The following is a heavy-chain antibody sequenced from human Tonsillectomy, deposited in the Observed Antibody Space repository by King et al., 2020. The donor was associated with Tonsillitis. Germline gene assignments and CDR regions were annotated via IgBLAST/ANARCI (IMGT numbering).Heavy chain of an antibody. D-gene: IGHD1-26*01. J-gene: IGHJ5*02. Sequence: VQLVQSGAELKKPGSSVKVSCKASGGTFSNYAISWVRQAPGQGLEWMGGIIPIFGTANYTQKFQGRVTITADKSTSKVYMELSSLRSEDTAVYYCASLIRGSYTTIGWFDPWGQGTLVTVSS. CDR1: GGTFSNYA. CDR2: IIPIFGTA. CDR3: ASLIRGSYTTIGWFDP. V-gene: IGHV1-69*06.